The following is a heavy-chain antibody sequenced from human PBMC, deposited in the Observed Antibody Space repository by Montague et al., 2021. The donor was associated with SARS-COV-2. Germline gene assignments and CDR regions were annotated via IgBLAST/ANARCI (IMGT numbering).Heavy chain of an antibody. CDR3: ARGAPSSGGSCFSGWSDP. V-gene: IGHV2-70*01. D-gene: IGHD2-15*01. Sequence: PALVKPTQTLTLTCTFSGFSLSTSKMCVSWIRQSPGKALEWLALIDWSDGKYYNTSLKTRLTISEDPSKNQVVLTMTNMDPVDTATYFCARGAPSSGGSCFSGWSDPWGQGTLVIVSS. CDR2: IDWSDGK. J-gene: IGHJ5*02. CDR1: GFSLSTSKMC.